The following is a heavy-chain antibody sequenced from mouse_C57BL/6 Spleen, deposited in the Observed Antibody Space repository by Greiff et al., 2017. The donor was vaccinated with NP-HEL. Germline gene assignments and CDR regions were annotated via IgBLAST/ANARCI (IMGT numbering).Heavy chain of an antibody. CDR2: IDPSDSYT. V-gene: IGHV1-69*01. J-gene: IGHJ3*01. CDR1: GYTFTSYW. D-gene: IGHD3-2*02. CDR3: ATAQATWFAY. Sequence: VQLQQPGAELVMPGASVKLSCKASGYTFTSYWMHWVKQRPGQGLEWIGEIDPSDSYTNYNQKFTGTSTLTVDKSSSTAYMQLSSLTSEDAAVYYCATAQATWFAYWGQGTLVTVSA.